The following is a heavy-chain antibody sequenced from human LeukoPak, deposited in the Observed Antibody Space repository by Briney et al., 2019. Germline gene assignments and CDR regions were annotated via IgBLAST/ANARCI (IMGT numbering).Heavy chain of an antibody. J-gene: IGHJ4*02. CDR2: ISSSGSTI. D-gene: IGHD6-25*01. Sequence: GGSLRLSCAASGFTFSSYEMNWVRQAPGKGLEWVSYISSSGSTIYYADSVKGRFTISRDNAKNSLYLQMNSLRAEDTAVYYCARGGRGYSFDYWGQGTLVTVSS. CDR1: GFTFSSYE. CDR3: ARGGRGYSFDY. V-gene: IGHV3-48*03.